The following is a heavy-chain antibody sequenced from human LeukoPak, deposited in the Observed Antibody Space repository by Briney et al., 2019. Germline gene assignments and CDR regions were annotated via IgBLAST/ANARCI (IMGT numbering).Heavy chain of an antibody. CDR3: ARVAGIYYYYGMDV. J-gene: IGHJ6*02. V-gene: IGHV3-21*01. Sequence: GGSLRLSCAASGFTFSSYSMNWVRQAPGKGPEWVSSISSSSSYIYYADSVKGRFTISRDNAKNSLYLQMNSLRAEDTAVYYCARVAGIYYYYGMDVWGQGTTVTVSS. CDR2: ISSSSSYI. D-gene: IGHD3-10*01. CDR1: GFTFSSYS.